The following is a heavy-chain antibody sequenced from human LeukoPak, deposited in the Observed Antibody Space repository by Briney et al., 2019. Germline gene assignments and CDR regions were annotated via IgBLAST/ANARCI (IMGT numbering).Heavy chain of an antibody. Sequence: ASVKVSCKASGSTFTSYYMHWVRQAPGQGLEWMGIINPSGGRTTFAQKSQGRITMTRDASTSTVYLELSSLRSEDTAVYYCARSRSSGWHDFWGQGTLVIVSS. J-gene: IGHJ4*02. CDR3: ARSRSSGWHDF. CDR1: GSTFTSYY. V-gene: IGHV1-46*01. CDR2: INPSGGRT. D-gene: IGHD6-19*01.